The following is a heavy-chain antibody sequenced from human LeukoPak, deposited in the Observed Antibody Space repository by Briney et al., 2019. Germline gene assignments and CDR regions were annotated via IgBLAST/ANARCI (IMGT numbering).Heavy chain of an antibody. CDR2: IHTSGST. D-gene: IGHD5-12*01. Sequence: SQTLSLTCTVSGGSISSDSYYWSWIRQPAGKGLEWIGRIHTSGSTNYNPSLKSRVTISVDTSKNQFSLKMSSVTAADTAVYYCARGRNIVATTYFDYWGQGTLVTVSS. J-gene: IGHJ4*02. CDR1: GGSISSDSYY. CDR3: ARGRNIVATTYFDY. V-gene: IGHV4-61*02.